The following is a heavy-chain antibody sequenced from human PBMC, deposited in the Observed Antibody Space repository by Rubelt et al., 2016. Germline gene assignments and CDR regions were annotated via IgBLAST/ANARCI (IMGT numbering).Heavy chain of an antibody. CDR2: IYYSGST. CDR3: ASCNPYGRSSFGGMDV. D-gene: IGHD6-6*01. CDR1: GGSISSYY. J-gene: IGHJ6*02. V-gene: IGHV4-59*08. Sequence: QVQLQESGPGLVKPSETLSLTCTVSGGSISSYYWSWIRQPPGKGLEWIGYIYYSGSTNYNPSLKSRVTISVDTSKNQFSLKLSSVTAADTAVYYGASCNPYGRSSFGGMDVWGQGTTVTVSS.